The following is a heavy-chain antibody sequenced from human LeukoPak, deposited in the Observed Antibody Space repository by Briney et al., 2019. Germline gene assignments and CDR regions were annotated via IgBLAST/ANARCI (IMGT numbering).Heavy chain of an antibody. CDR1: GGSFSGYY. J-gene: IGHJ6*04. Sequence: PSETLSLTCAVYGGSFSGYYWSWIRQPPGKGLEWIGEINHSGSTNYNPSLKSRVTISVDTSKNQFSLKLSSVTAADTAVYYCARVGTARSHGMDVWGKGTTVTVSS. V-gene: IGHV4-34*01. CDR3: ARVGTARSHGMDV. CDR2: INHSGST. D-gene: IGHD5-18*01.